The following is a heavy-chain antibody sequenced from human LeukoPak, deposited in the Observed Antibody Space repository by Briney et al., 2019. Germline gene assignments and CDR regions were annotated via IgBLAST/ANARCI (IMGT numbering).Heavy chain of an antibody. CDR2: ISYDGSNK. D-gene: IGHD4-17*01. CDR3: ARDRNGDYFDY. CDR1: GFTFSSYA. V-gene: IGHV3-30*04. Sequence: GGSLRPSCAASGFTFSSYAVHWVRQAPGKGLEWVAVISYDGSNKYYADSVKGRFTISRDNSKNTLYLQMNSLRAEDTAVYYCARDRNGDYFDYWGQGTLVTVSS. J-gene: IGHJ4*02.